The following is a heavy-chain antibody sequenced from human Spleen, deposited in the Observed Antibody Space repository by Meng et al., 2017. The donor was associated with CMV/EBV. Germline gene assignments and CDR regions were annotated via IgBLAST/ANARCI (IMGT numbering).Heavy chain of an antibody. J-gene: IGHJ3*02. Sequence: SGFTFGSHAMTWVRQAPRKGLEWVSVICSDGSCTAYADSVKGRFTISRDNSKNTLYLQMNSLRVDDTAVYYCARVSSRASGDGFDIWGQGTMVTVSS. D-gene: IGHD5-24*01. CDR3: ARVSSRASGDGFDI. V-gene: IGHV3-23*03. CDR1: GFTFGSHA. CDR2: ICSDGSCT.